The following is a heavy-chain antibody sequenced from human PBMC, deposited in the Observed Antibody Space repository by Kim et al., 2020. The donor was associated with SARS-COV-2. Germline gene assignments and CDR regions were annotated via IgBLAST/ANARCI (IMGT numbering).Heavy chain of an antibody. CDR1: GFTFSRYA. CDR3: ARDRPPSSTWWMIDY. CDR2: IWFDGYNQ. V-gene: IGHV3-33*01. D-gene: IGHD2-8*02. J-gene: IGHJ4*02. Sequence: GGSLRLPCAASGFTFSRYAMHWVRQAPGKGLEWVAIIWFDGYNQYYGDSVRGRFTISRDNFKNTVFLQMNSLRVEDTAVYYCARDRPPSSTWWMIDYWGQGTLVTVSS.